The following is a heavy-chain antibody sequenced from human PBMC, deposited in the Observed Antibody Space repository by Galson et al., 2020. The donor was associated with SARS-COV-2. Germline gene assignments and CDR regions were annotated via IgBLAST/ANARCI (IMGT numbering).Heavy chain of an antibody. Sequence: GESLKISCKGSGYSFATSWIGWVRQMPGKGLEWMGIIYPDDSDTTYSPSFQGQVTLSADKSTSTAYLRWSSLKASDTAIYYCARRAGGGSSSGWFYFFDYWGHGTLVTVSS. CDR2: IYPDDSDT. CDR3: ARRAGGGSSSGWFYFFDY. V-gene: IGHV5-51*01. J-gene: IGHJ4*01. CDR1: GYSFATSW. D-gene: IGHD6-19*01.